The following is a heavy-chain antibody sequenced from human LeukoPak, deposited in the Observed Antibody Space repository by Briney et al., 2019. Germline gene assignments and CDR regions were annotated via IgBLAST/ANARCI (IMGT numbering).Heavy chain of an antibody. CDR3: ARGRTRYCSGGSCYRYFDL. Sequence: SETLSLTCTVSGGSISSSSYYWGWIRQPPGKGLEWIGSIYYSGSTYYNPSLKSRVTISVDTSKNQFSLKLSSVTAADTAVYYCARGRTRYCSGGSCYRYFDLWGRGTLVTVSS. J-gene: IGHJ2*01. CDR2: IYYSGST. D-gene: IGHD2-15*01. V-gene: IGHV4-39*07. CDR1: GGSISSSSYY.